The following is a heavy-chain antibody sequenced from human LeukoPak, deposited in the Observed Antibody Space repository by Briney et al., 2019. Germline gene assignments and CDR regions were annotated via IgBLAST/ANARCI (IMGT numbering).Heavy chain of an antibody. CDR2: ISGSGGAT. CDR3: ARAAMVRGVDYFAF. Sequence: GGSLTLPCAASGFTFSSYSMTWVRQAPGKGLEWVSVISGSGGATYYADSVKGRFTISRDNSKNTLYLQMNSLRAEDTAVYYCARAAMVRGVDYFAFWGQRTLVTVSS. J-gene: IGHJ4*02. D-gene: IGHD3-10*01. CDR1: GFTFSSYS. V-gene: IGHV3-23*01.